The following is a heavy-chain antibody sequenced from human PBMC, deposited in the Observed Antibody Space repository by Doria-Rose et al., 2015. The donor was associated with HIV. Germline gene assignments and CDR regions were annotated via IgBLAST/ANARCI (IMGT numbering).Heavy chain of an antibody. D-gene: IGHD6-13*01. V-gene: IGHV4-59*01. CDR2: IYYTGST. CDR3: ARFIALRWGLDV. J-gene: IGHJ6*02. CDR1: YY. Sequence: YYWTWIRQPPGKELEYIGWIYYTGSTNYNPSLKSRVTISVDSSKKQFSLDLTSVTAADTAVYYCARFIALRWGLDVWGQGTTVTVSS.